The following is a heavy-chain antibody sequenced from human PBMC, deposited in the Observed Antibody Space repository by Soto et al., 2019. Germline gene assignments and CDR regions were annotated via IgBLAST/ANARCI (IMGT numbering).Heavy chain of an antibody. V-gene: IGHV4-34*01. CDR3: ARLVVVPAAIRFRWFDP. CDR2: INHSGST. D-gene: IGHD2-2*01. CDR1: GGSFSGYY. J-gene: IGHJ5*02. Sequence: PSETLSLTCAVYGGSFSGYYWSWIRQPPGKGLEWIGEINHSGSTNYNPSLKSRVTISVDTSKNQFSLKLSSVTAADTAVYYCARLVVVPAAIRFRWFDPWGQGTMVTVTS.